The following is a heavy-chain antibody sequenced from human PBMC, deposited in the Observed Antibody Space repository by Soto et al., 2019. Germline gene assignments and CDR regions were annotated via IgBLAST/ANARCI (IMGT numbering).Heavy chain of an antibody. V-gene: IGHV1-69*01. D-gene: IGHD2-21*02. CDR3: ALEIVVVTAIPTLNAFDI. Sequence: QVQLVQSGAEVKKPGSSVKVSCKASGGTFSSYAISWVRQAPGQGLEWMGGIIPIFGTANYAQKFQGRVTITADESTSTAYMELSSLRSEDTSVNYCALEIVVVTAIPTLNAFDIWGQGTMVTVSS. CDR2: IIPIFGTA. CDR1: GGTFSSYA. J-gene: IGHJ3*02.